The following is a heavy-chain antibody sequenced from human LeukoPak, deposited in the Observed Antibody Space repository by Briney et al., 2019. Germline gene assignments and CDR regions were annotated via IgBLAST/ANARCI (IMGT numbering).Heavy chain of an antibody. CDR3: AKEGTNKIGYSSGWYNGYGMDV. J-gene: IGHJ6*02. D-gene: IGHD6-19*01. Sequence: GGSLRLSCAASGFTFDDYAMHWVRQAPGKGLEWVSGISWNSGSIGYADSVKGRFTISRDNAKNSLYLQMNSLRAEDTALYYCAKEGTNKIGYSSGWYNGYGMDVWGQGTTVTVSS. CDR1: GFTFDDYA. CDR2: ISWNSGSI. V-gene: IGHV3-9*01.